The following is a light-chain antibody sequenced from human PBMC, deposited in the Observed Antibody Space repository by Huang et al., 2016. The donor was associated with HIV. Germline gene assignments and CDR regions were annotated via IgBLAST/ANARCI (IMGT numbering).Light chain of an antibody. CDR3: QQRSNWPLFT. V-gene: IGKV3-11*01. Sequence: EIVLTQSPATLSLSPGERATLSCKASQSVGSSLAWYQQKPGQAPRLLIYDTSNRATGIPARFSGSESGTDFTLTISSLEPEDFAVYYCQQRSNWPLFTFGPGTKVDIK. CDR1: QSVGSS. J-gene: IGKJ3*01. CDR2: DTS.